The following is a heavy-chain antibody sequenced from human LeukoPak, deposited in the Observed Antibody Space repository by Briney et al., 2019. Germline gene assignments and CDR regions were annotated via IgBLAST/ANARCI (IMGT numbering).Heavy chain of an antibody. Sequence: GGSLRLSCAASGFTFSSPWMSWVRQAPGKGLEWVANIKGDGSEKYYVDSVKGRFTISRDNAKNSLSLQMSSLRAEDTAVYYCAKDRLRFSYWGQGTLVTVSS. CDR3: AKDRLRFSY. D-gene: IGHD3-16*01. CDR1: GFTFSSPW. CDR2: IKGDGSEK. J-gene: IGHJ4*02. V-gene: IGHV3-7*03.